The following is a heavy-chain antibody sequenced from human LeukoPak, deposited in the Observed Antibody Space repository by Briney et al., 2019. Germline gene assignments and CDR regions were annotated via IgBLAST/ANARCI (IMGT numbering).Heavy chain of an antibody. CDR3: AKDLSPTVTTCDY. CDR2: ISGSGGST. CDR1: GFTFSSYA. D-gene: IGHD4-17*01. Sequence: GGSLRLSCAAPGFTFSSYAMSWVRQAPGKGLEWVSAISGSGGSTYYADSVKGRFTISRDNSKNTLYLQMNSLRAEDTAVYYCAKDLSPTVTTCDYWGQGTLVTVSS. J-gene: IGHJ4*02. V-gene: IGHV3-23*01.